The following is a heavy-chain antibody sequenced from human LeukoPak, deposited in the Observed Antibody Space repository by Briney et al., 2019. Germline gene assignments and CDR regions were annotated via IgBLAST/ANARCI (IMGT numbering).Heavy chain of an antibody. Sequence: ASVKVSCKASGYTFTDYYVQWVRQAPGQGLEWMGWINPDSGGTNYAQKFQGRVTLSRDTSISTAYMELSRLGSDDTAVYYCARVSGSYTLNYYYAMDVWGQGTTVTVSS. J-gene: IGHJ6*02. CDR2: INPDSGGT. D-gene: IGHD1-26*01. V-gene: IGHV1-2*02. CDR1: GYTFTDYY. CDR3: ARVSGSYTLNYYYAMDV.